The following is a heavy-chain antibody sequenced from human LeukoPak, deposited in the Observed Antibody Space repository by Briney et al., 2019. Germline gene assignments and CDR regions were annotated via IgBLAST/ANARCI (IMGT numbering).Heavy chain of an antibody. CDR1: GFTFSSYA. V-gene: IGHV3-23*01. CDR3: AKDSFTIWDY. D-gene: IGHD3-3*01. J-gene: IGHJ4*02. Sequence: GGSLRLSCAASGFTFSSYAMSWVRQAPGKGLEWVSAIRGSGDNTYYANSVKGRFTISRDNSKNTLYLQMSSLRAEDTAIYYCAKDSFTIWDYWGQGTLVTVSS. CDR2: IRGSGDNT.